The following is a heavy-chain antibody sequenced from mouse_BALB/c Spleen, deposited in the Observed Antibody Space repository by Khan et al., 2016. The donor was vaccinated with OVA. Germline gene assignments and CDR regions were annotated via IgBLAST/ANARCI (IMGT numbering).Heavy chain of an antibody. V-gene: IGHV1S135*01. CDR1: GYSFTTYY. D-gene: IGHD1-1*01. CDR2: IDPFNDDT. Sequence: IQLVQSGPELMKPGASVKISCKASGYSFTTYYIHWVKQSHGKSLEWIGYIDPFNDDTNYNQKFKGKATLTVDKSSSTAYMHLSSLTSEDSAVYYCARHGRSSWFAYWGQGTLVPVSA. J-gene: IGHJ3*01. CDR3: ARHGRSSWFAY.